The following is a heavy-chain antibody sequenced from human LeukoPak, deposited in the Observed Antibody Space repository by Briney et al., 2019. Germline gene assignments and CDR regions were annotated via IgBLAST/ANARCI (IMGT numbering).Heavy chain of an antibody. J-gene: IGHJ6*04. CDR2: ISWDGDNS. CDR3: ARGFSSSLAGALVV. V-gene: IGHV3-43*01. Sequence: GGSLRLSCAVSGFTFYDYTIRWVRHAPGKGLEWVSVISWDGDNSYYADSVKGRFTVSRDNSRDSISLQMNTLTIYDSALYYCARGFSSSLAGALVVWGKGTTVTVSS. D-gene: IGHD6-13*01. CDR1: GFTFYDYT.